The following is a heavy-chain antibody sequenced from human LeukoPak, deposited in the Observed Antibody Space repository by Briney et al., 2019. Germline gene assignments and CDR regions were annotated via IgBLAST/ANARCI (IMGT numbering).Heavy chain of an antibody. D-gene: IGHD3-10*01. V-gene: IGHV4-38-2*01. Sequence: SETLSLTCAVSGYSISSGYYWGWIRQPPGRGLEWIGSVYHSGSRCYNPSLKSRVTISLDMSNNQFSLRLSSVTAADTAVYYCARHRYWSYDYWGQGTLVTVSS. CDR3: ARHRYWSYDY. CDR2: VYHSGSR. J-gene: IGHJ4*02. CDR1: GYSISSGYY.